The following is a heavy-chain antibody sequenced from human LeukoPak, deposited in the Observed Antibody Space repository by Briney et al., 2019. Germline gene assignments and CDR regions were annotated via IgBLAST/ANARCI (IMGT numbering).Heavy chain of an antibody. V-gene: IGHV3-23*01. CDR2: ISGSGGST. CDR3: AKLDSFQH. Sequence: PGGSLRLSCAASGFTFSDYYMTWIRQAPGKGLEWVSAISGSGGSTYYADSVKGRFTISRDNSKNTLYLQMNSLRAEDTAVYYCAKLDSFQHWGQGTLVTVSS. D-gene: IGHD3/OR15-3a*01. J-gene: IGHJ1*01. CDR1: GFTFSDYY.